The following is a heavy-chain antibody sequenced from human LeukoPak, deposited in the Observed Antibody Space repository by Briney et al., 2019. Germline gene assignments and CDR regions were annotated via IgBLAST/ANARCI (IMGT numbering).Heavy chain of an antibody. CDR2: ITFSDGYT. CDR3: AKEERYFDY. CDR1: AFTFSSCA. J-gene: IGHJ4*02. D-gene: IGHD3-9*01. V-gene: IGHV3-23*01. Sequence: GGSLRLSCAASAFTFSSCAMSWVRQAPGKGLEWVSSITFSDGYTYYADSVKGRFIISRDNSKNTLYLQMSSLRGEDTAVYYCAKEERYFDYWGQGALVTVSS.